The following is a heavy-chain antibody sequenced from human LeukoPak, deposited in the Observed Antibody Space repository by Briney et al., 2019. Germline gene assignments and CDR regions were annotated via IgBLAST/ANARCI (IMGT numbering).Heavy chain of an antibody. J-gene: IGHJ4*02. Sequence: GGSLRLSCAASGFTFSSYAMSWVRQAPGKGLEWVSAISGSGGSTYCADSVKGRFTISRDNSKNTLYLQMNSLRAEDTAVYYCATDRNSGKYYDYWGQGTLVTVSS. D-gene: IGHD1-26*01. CDR3: ATDRNSGKYYDY. V-gene: IGHV3-23*01. CDR2: ISGSGGST. CDR1: GFTFSSYA.